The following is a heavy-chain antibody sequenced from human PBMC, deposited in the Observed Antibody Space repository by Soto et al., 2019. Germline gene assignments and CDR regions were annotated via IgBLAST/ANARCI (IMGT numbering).Heavy chain of an antibody. J-gene: IGHJ4*02. D-gene: IGHD2-15*01. CDR1: GGSISSGAYS. Sequence: QLQLQESGSGLVKPSQTLSLTCAVSGGSISSGAYSWSWLRQPPGKGLEWIGYIYHSGSTYYYPSLKSRVTISVDRSKNQYSLQLSSVTGADTAVYYCARGQVVAAQHWGQGTLVTFSS. CDR3: ARGQVVAAQH. CDR2: IYHSGST. V-gene: IGHV4-30-2*01.